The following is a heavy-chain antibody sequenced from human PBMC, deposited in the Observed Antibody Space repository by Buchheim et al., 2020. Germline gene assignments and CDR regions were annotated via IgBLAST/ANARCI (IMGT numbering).Heavy chain of an antibody. D-gene: IGHD4-23*01. CDR2: IYHSGST. V-gene: IGHV4-30-2*01. CDR3: ARVYGGNFLNYFDY. J-gene: IGHJ4*02. CDR1: GGSISSGGYS. Sequence: QLQLQESGSGLVKPSQTLSLTCAVSGGSISSGGYSWSWLRQPPGKGLEWIGYIYHSGSTYYNPSLKSPVTISVDRSKNQFSLKLSSVTAAETAVYYCARVYGGNFLNYFDYWGQGTL.